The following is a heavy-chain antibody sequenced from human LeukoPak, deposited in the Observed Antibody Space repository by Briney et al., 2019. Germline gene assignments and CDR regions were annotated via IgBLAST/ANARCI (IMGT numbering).Heavy chain of an antibody. V-gene: IGHV3-30*07. D-gene: IGHD3-22*01. Sequence: PGTSLTLSCAASGFTFSIYAMHWVRQAPGKGLEWVAVISYDGSNKYYADSVKGPSTIATDNATHTLYLQMNRQRAEHTAMSYCPRAGYYSSGYGVYYFDYWGQGTLVTVSS. J-gene: IGHJ4*02. CDR1: GFTFSIYA. CDR3: PRAGYYSSGYGVYYFDY. CDR2: ISYDGSNK.